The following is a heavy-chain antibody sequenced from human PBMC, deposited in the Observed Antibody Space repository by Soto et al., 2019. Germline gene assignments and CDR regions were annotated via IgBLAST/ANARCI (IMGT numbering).Heavy chain of an antibody. CDR3: ATRSIAARPVGYFDY. CDR2: IYPGDSDT. D-gene: IGHD6-6*01. V-gene: IGHV5-51*01. CDR1: GYSFTSYW. J-gene: IGHJ4*02. Sequence: GESLKISCKGSGYSFTSYWIGWVLQIPWKGLEWMGIIYPGDSDTRYSPSFQGQVTISADKSISTAYLQWSSLKASDTAMYYCATRSIAARPVGYFDYWGQGTLVTVSS.